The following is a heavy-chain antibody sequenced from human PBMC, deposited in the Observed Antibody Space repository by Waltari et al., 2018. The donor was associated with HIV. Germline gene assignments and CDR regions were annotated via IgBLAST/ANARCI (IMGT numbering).Heavy chain of an antibody. CDR1: GGSLSSSSYS. CDR3: ARVQTGVDTAMVNRYFDL. Sequence: QLQLQESGPGLVKPSETLSLTCTVPGGSLSSSSYSWGWTRPPPGKGLEWIGSIYYSGSTYYNPSLKSRVTISVDTSKNQFSLKLSSVTAADTAVYYCARVQTGVDTAMVNRYFDLWGRGTLVTVSS. J-gene: IGHJ2*01. D-gene: IGHD5-18*01. CDR2: IYYSGST. V-gene: IGHV4-39*01.